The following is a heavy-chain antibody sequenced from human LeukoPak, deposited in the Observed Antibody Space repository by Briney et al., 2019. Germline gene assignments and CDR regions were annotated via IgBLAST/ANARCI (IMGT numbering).Heavy chain of an antibody. CDR3: ARGGFGELLMSAFDI. V-gene: IGHV3-30*04. CDR2: ISYDGSNK. Sequence: GGSLRLYCAASGFTFSSYAMHWVRQAPGKGLEWVAVISYDGSNKYYADSVKGRFTISRDNSKNTLYLQMNSLRAEDTAVYYCARGGFGELLMSAFDIWGQGTMVTVSS. CDR1: GFTFSSYA. J-gene: IGHJ3*02. D-gene: IGHD3-10*01.